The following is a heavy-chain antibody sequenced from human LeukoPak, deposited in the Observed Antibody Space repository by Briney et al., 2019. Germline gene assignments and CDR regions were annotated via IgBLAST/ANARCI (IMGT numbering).Heavy chain of an antibody. J-gene: IGHJ4*02. V-gene: IGHV3-23*01. D-gene: IGHD3-10*01. CDR3: AKVTYGSGTYGAFDS. CDR2: FSGSGGST. CDR1: GFTFSSQG. Sequence: VGSLLLSSASSGFTFSSQGMSWVRPASLHGLHWVSAFSGSGGSTYYADSVKGRFTISRDNSKNTLYLQMNSLRAEDTAIYYCAKVTYGSGTYGAFDSWGQGTLVTVSS.